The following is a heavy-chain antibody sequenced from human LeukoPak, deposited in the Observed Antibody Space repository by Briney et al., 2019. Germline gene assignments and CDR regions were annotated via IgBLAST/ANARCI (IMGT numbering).Heavy chain of an antibody. J-gene: IGHJ4*02. D-gene: IGHD2-15*01. V-gene: IGHV4-39*07. CDR1: GGSISSSSYY. CDR2: IYYSGST. CDR3: ANLMGPGPSQLLRDY. Sequence: PSETLSLTCTVSGGSISSSSYYWGWIRQPPGKGLEWIGSIYYSGSTYYNPSLKSRVTISVDTSKSQFSLKLTSVTAADTAVYYCANLMGPGPSQLLRDYWGQGTLVTVSS.